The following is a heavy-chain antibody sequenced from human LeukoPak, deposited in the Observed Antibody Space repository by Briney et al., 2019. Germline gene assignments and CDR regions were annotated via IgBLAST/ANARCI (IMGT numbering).Heavy chain of an antibody. J-gene: IGHJ4*02. Sequence: SVKVSCKASGGTFSSYSISWVRQAPGQGLEWMGGIVPIFGTADYAQKFQGRVTITADESTSTAYMELSSLRSEDTAVYYCARMEKPGDIDYWGQGTLVTVSS. V-gene: IGHV1-69*13. CDR2: IVPIFGTA. CDR1: GGTFSSYS. CDR3: ARMEKPGDIDY. D-gene: IGHD3-16*01.